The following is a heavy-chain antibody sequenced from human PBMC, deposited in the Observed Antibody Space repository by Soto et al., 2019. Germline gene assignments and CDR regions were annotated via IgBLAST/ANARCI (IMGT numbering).Heavy chain of an antibody. CDR3: ARADTIFGVVGRYYYYMDV. Sequence: ASVKVSCKASGYTFTSYDINWVRQATGQGLEWMGWMNPTSGNTGYAQKFQGRVTMTRNTSISTAYMELSSLRSEDTAVYYCARADTIFGVVGRYYYYMDVWGKGTTVTVSS. CDR2: MNPTSGNT. V-gene: IGHV1-8*01. CDR1: GYTFTSYD. J-gene: IGHJ6*03. D-gene: IGHD3-3*01.